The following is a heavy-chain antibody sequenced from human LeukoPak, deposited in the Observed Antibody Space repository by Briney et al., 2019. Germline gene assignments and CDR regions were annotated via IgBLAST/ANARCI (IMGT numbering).Heavy chain of an antibody. Sequence: KPSETLSLTCTVSGGSVSSGSYYWSWIRQPPGKGLEWIGYIYYSGSTNYNPSLKSRVTISVDTSKNQFSLKLSSVTAADTAVYYCARGDSGSFSQFDCWGQGTLVTVSS. CDR2: IYYSGST. V-gene: IGHV4-61*01. CDR1: GGSVSSGSYY. D-gene: IGHD1-26*01. J-gene: IGHJ4*02. CDR3: ARGDSGSFSQFDC.